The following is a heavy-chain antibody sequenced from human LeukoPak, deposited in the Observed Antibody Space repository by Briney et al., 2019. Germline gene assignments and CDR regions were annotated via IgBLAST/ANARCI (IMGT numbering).Heavy chain of an antibody. CDR1: GGSISSGDYY. CDR3: ARVGSHHYGDWEYFQH. V-gene: IGHV4-30-4*01. J-gene: IGHJ1*01. D-gene: IGHD4-17*01. Sequence: SQTLSLTCTVSGGSISSGDYYWSWIRQPPGKGLEWIGYIYYSGSTYYHPSLKSRVTISVDTSKNQFSLKLSSVTAADTAVYYCARVGSHHYGDWEYFQHWGQGTLVTVSS. CDR2: IYYSGST.